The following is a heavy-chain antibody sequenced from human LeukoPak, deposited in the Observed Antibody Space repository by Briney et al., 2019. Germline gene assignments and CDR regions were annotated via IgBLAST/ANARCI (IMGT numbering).Heavy chain of an antibody. V-gene: IGHV1-46*01. D-gene: IGHD6-13*01. CDR2: INPIGGST. CDR1: LYTFTSYY. CDR3: ARGGIATAGMSFDY. J-gene: IGHJ4*02. Sequence: ASVKVSCKASLYTFTSYYMHWVRQAPGQELEWMGRINPIGGSTRYAQKFEGRVTMTRDTTTSTVYMELSSLRSEDKAVYYCARGGIATAGMSFDYWGQGTLVTVCS.